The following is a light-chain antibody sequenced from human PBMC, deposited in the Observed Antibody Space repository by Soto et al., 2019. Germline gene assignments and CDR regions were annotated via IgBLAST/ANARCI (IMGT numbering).Light chain of an antibody. CDR1: SSDVGGYNY. Sequence: QSALTQPASVSGSPGQSITISCTGTSSDVGGYNYVSWYQQYPGKAPKLMIYGVTNRPSGVSNRFSGSKTGNTASLTISGLQAEDEAYYYCSSYTSSSTLVFGGGTKLTVL. CDR2: GVT. J-gene: IGLJ2*01. CDR3: SSYTSSSTLV. V-gene: IGLV2-14*01.